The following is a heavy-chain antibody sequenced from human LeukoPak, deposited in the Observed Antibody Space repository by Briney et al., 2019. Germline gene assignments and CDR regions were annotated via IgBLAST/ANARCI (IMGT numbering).Heavy chain of an antibody. D-gene: IGHD5-18*01. CDR1: GFTFSSYE. J-gene: IGHJ5*02. CDR2: ISSSGSTI. CDR3: ARVSLMVRSWYFDP. V-gene: IGHV3-48*03. Sequence: GGSLRLSCEASGFTFSSYEMNWARQAPGKGLEWVSYISSSGSTIYYADSVKGRFTISRDNAKNSLYLQMNSLRAEDTAVYYCARVSLMVRSWYFDPWGQGTLVTVSS.